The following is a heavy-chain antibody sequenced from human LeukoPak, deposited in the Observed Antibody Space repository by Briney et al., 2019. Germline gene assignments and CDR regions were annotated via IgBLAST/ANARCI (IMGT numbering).Heavy chain of an antibody. CDR2: INWNSAKT. J-gene: IGHJ4*02. CDR1: GFTFDNYA. Sequence: GGSLRLSCAASGFTFDNYAMHWVRQAPGKGLEWVAGINWNSAKTGYADSVRGRFTISRDSAKNSLYLQMNSLRAEDMALYYCAKHQLPNLDVNFDYWGQGTLVTVSS. V-gene: IGHV3-9*03. D-gene: IGHD2-2*01. CDR3: AKHQLPNLDVNFDY.